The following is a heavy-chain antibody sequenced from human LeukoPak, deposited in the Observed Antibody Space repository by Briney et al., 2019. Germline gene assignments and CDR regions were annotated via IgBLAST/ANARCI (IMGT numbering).Heavy chain of an antibody. CDR3: ARAIWYGSGTTAFDY. J-gene: IGHJ4*02. CDR1: GGSISSYD. Sequence: PSETLSLTCTVSGGSISSYDWSWIRQAAGKGLEWIGRIYNSGSTNYNTNYNPSLTSRVTMSVDTSKNQSSLKLNSVSAADTAVYFCARAIWYGSGTTAFDYWGQGTLVTVSP. CDR2: IYNSGST. V-gene: IGHV4-4*07. D-gene: IGHD3-10*01.